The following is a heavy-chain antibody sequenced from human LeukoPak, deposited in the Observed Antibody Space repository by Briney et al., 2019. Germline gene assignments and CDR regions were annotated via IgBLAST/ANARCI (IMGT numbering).Heavy chain of an antibody. CDR2: ISHSGST. D-gene: IGHD3-16*01. J-gene: IGHJ4*02. Sequence: SETLSLTCSVSGGSISSYYWSWIRQPPGKGLEWIGYISHSGSTNYNPSLKSRVTISVDTSKIQFSLKLSSVTAADTAVYYCARLNSHAYFGWDWGQGTLVTVSS. V-gene: IGHV4-59*08. CDR3: ARLNSHAYFGWD. CDR1: GGSISSYY.